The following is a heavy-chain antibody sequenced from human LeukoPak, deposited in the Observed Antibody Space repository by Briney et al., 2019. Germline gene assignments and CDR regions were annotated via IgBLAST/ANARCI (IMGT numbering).Heavy chain of an antibody. Sequence: KPGGSLRLSCAASGFTFSSYSMNWVRQAPGKGLEWVSSISSSSSYIYYADSVKGRFPISRDNAKNSLYLQMNSLRAEDTAVYYCASHLYDFWSGYYEGPNAFDIWGQGTMVTVSS. CDR3: ASHLYDFWSGYYEGPNAFDI. CDR1: GFTFSSYS. V-gene: IGHV3-21*01. D-gene: IGHD3-3*01. J-gene: IGHJ3*02. CDR2: ISSSSSYI.